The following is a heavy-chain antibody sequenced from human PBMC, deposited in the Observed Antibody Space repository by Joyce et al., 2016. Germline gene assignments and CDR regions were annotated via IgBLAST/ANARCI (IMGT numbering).Heavy chain of an antibody. CDR2: ILNDGSYE. V-gene: IGHV3-30-3*01. CDR3: ARATDEHCRGASCYGADL. D-gene: IGHD2-15*01. Sequence: QVQLVESGGGVVQPGRSLRLSCAASGFTFSSNTMHWVRQAPGKGLGWVAVILNDGSYEQYTDSVRGRFTLSRDNSKNTLHLQMNSLRPEDTAMYFCARATDEHCRGASCYGADLWGQGTLVTVSS. J-gene: IGHJ4*02. CDR1: GFTFSSNT.